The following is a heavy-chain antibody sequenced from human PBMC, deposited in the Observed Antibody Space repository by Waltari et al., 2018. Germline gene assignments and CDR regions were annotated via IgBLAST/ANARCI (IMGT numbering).Heavy chain of an antibody. Sequence: QVQLQESGPGLVKPSDTLSLTCAVSGYSISSGYYWGWIRQPPGKGLEWIGSIYHSGSTYYNPSLKSRVTISVDTSKNQFSLKLSSVTDADTAVYYGARLLLRIAADGWGQGTLVTVSS. V-gene: IGHV4-38-2*01. D-gene: IGHD6-13*01. CDR3: ARLLLRIAADG. CDR1: GYSISSGYY. CDR2: IYHSGST. J-gene: IGHJ4*02.